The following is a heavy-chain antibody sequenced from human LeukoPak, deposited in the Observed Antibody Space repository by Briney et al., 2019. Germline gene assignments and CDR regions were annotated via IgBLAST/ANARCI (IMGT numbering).Heavy chain of an antibody. CDR1: GYTFTGYY. CDR2: INPNSGGT. Sequence: ASVKVSCKASGYTFTGYYMHWVRQAPGQGLEWMGRINPNSGGTNYAQKFQGRVTMTRNTSISTAYMELSSLRSEDTAVYYCARGSNDYWGQGTLVTVSS. CDR3: ARGSNDY. V-gene: IGHV1-2*06. J-gene: IGHJ4*02.